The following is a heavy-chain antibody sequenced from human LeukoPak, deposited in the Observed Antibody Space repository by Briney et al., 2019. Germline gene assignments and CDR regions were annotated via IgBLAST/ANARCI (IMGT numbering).Heavy chain of an antibody. CDR2: LNGDGTNI. CDR3: ARSQSGVFDV. J-gene: IGHJ3*01. V-gene: IGHV3-74*01. Sequence: PGGSLRLSCAASGFTFSSHWMHWVRQVPGKGLVWVSRLNGDGTNIIYADSVKGRFTISRDNAENTLYLQMNSLRAEDTALYYCARSQSGVFDVWGQGTMVTVSS. CDR1: GFTFSSHW. D-gene: IGHD2-8*01.